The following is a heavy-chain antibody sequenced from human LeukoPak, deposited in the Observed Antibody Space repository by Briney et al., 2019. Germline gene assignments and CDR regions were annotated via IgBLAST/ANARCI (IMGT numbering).Heavy chain of an antibody. CDR2: IDKNGNEI. J-gene: IGHJ4*02. CDR3: VTDGDKWNDFEY. Sequence: PGGSLRLSCVASGLSISNLWMHWVRQAPGKGLEWVAIIDKNGNEIKYVDSVKGRFTLSRDSAKNSVYLQMNSLRTEDTALYYCVTDGDKWNDFEYWGQGTLVTVSS. V-gene: IGHV3-7*01. D-gene: IGHD1-1*01. CDR1: GLSISNLW.